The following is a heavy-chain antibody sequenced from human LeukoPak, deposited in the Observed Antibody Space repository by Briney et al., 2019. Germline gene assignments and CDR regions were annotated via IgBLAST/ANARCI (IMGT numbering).Heavy chain of an antibody. CDR3: AKDRVVRGVPPFDY. D-gene: IGHD3-10*01. CDR2: ISYDGSNK. V-gene: IGHV3-30*18. J-gene: IGHJ4*02. Sequence: GGSLRLSCAASGFTFSSYGMHWVRQAPGKGLERVAVISYDGSNKYYADSVKGRFTISRDNSKNTLYLQMNSLRAEDTAVYYCAKDRVVRGVPPFDYWGQGTLVTVSS. CDR1: GFTFSSYG.